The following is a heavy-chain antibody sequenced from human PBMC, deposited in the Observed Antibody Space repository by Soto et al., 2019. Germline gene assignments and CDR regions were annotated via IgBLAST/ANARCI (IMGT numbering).Heavy chain of an antibody. V-gene: IGHV1-69*12. D-gene: IGHD5-12*01. J-gene: IGHJ4*02. Sequence: QVQLVQSGDEVKKPGSSVKVSCKASGDNFTNHVFNWVRQAPGQGLEWMRGIISLFGTPNYSRRFQSRVTLTADESTSISYVELSSLRSDDTGVYYCARDRGSGYDRGDYWGQGALFTFSS. CDR3: ARDRGSGYDRGDY. CDR2: IISLFGTP. CDR1: GDNFTNHV.